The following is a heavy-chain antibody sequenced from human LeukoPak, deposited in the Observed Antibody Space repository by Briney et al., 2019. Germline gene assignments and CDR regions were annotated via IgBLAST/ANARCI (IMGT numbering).Heavy chain of an antibody. V-gene: IGHV4-59*01. Sequence: SETLSLTCSVSDDSITMYYWTWIRQPPGKGLEWIGYVDHTGSTNFNPSLNGRVSISRDTSKNLFSLRLRSVTAADTAVYFCARGRVSSSTYYSTYYYYFYIDVWGKGTTVTVSS. D-gene: IGHD3-22*01. J-gene: IGHJ6*03. CDR2: VDHTGST. CDR3: ARGRVSSSTYYSTYYYYFYIDV. CDR1: DDSITMYY.